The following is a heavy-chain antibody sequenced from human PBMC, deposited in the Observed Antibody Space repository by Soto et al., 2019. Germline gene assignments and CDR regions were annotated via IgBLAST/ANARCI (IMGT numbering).Heavy chain of an antibody. V-gene: IGHV3-9*01. J-gene: IGHJ4*02. CDR3: ASGRGYDILTGYYPYFDY. CDR2: ISYYSGSI. Sequence: PGGSLRLSCAASGFRFDDYGMHWVRQVPGKGLEGVSGISYYSGSIGYADSVKGRFTISRDNAKKSLYLQMNSLRAEDTALYYCASGRGYDILTGYYPYFDYWGQGTLVTVSS. CDR1: GFRFDDYG. D-gene: IGHD3-9*01.